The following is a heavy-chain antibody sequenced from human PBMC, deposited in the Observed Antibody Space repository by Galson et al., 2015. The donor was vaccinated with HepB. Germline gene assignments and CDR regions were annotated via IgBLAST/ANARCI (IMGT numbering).Heavy chain of an antibody. D-gene: IGHD6-19*01. J-gene: IGHJ4*02. Sequence: ETLSLTCAVYGGSFRGNYWSWICQPPRKGLEWIGEINHSGSTNYNPSLKSRVTISVDTSKNQFSLKLSSVTAADTAVYYCAGYSSGWASFDYWGQGTLVTVSS. CDR1: GGSFRGNY. CDR3: AGYSSGWASFDY. V-gene: IGHV4-34*01. CDR2: INHSGST.